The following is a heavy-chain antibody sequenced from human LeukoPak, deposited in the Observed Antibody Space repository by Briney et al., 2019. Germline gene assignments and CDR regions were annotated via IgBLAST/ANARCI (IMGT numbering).Heavy chain of an antibody. J-gene: IGHJ2*01. CDR1: GGSISSYY. V-gene: IGHV4-34*01. CDR3: ARVPKYFDL. Sequence: ETLSLTCTVSGGSISSYYWSWIRQPPGKGLEWIGQINHSRSTHYNPSLKSRVTISVDTSKNQFSLKLSSVTAADTAVYYCARVPKYFDLWGRGTLVTVSS. CDR2: INHSRST.